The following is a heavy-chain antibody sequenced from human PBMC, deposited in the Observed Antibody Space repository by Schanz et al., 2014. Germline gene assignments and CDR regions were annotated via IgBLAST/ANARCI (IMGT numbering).Heavy chain of an antibody. CDR3: GRGGGAYPQKYGMDV. Sequence: QVHLMQSGAEAKKPGASVKVSCKAFGYSFTTYFIHWVRLAPGQGFEWMGLISPSGGSTSYAQKFQGGVTMTRDPSTSTVFMELSGLTSEDPAVYYCGRGGGAYPQKYGMDVWGQGTTVTVSS. D-gene: IGHD3-16*01. CDR1: GYSFTTYF. J-gene: IGHJ6*02. V-gene: IGHV1-46*01. CDR2: ISPSGGST.